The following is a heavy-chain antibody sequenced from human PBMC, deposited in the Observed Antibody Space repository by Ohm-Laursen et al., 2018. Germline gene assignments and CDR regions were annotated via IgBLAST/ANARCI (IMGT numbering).Heavy chain of an antibody. V-gene: IGHV1-46*01. CDR2: INPSGGST. Sequence: AASVKVSCKASGYTLSSYYMHWVRQAPGQGLEWMGIINPSGGSTSYAQKFQGRVTMTRDTSTSTVYMELSSLRSEDTAVYYCARDILTGMDPYYYYYGMDVWGQGTTVIVSS. J-gene: IGHJ6*02. CDR3: ARDILTGMDPYYYYYGMDV. D-gene: IGHD3-9*01. CDR1: GYTLSSYY.